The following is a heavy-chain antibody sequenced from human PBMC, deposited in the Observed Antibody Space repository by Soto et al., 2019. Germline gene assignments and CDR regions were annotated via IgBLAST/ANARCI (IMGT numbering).Heavy chain of an antibody. CDR1: GGSISNYY. J-gene: IGHJ5*02. D-gene: IGHD3-16*01. Sequence: SETLSLTCTVSGGSISNYYWSWIRQPPGRGLEWIGHIFYSGSTNYNPALKSRVTISVDTSKSQFSLKLSSVTAADTAFFFFANDSDYTNGNFRWFAPGGKGTLVTVS. CDR2: IFYSGST. V-gene: IGHV4-59*03. CDR3: ANDSDYTNGNFRWFAP.